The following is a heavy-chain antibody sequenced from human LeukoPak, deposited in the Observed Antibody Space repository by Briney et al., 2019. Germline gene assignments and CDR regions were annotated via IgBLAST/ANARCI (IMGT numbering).Heavy chain of an antibody. V-gene: IGHV3-30*02. CDR2: IRYDGSNE. CDR3: AKDLGRRTSCYFDY. D-gene: IGHD2-2*01. Sequence: GGSLRLSCAASGFTFSSYGMHWVRQAPGKGLEWVAFIRYDGSNEYYADSVKGRFTISRDNSKNTLYLQMNSLRAEDTAVYYCAKDLGRRTSCYFDYWGQGTLVTVSS. CDR1: GFTFSSYG. J-gene: IGHJ4*02.